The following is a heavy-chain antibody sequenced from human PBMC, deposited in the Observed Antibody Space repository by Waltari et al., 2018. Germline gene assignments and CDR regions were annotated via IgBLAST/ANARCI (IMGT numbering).Heavy chain of an antibody. D-gene: IGHD6-13*01. J-gene: IGHJ4*02. CDR2: INAGNGNT. CDR3: ARGTAAGPDY. CDR1: GYTFTSSA. Sequence: QVQLVQSGAEVTTPGASVKVSCTASGYTFTSSALHWVRQAPGQRLEWMGWINAGNGNTKYSQEVQGRVTITRDTSASTAYMELSSLRSEDMAVYYCARGTAAGPDYWGQGTLVTVSS. V-gene: IGHV1-3*03.